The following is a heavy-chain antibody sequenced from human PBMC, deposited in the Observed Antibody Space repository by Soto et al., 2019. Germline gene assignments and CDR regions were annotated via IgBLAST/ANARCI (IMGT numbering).Heavy chain of an antibody. J-gene: IGHJ4*02. CDR3: AKGSGTIG. CDR1: EFTYSSYA. Sequence: GGDLRLSCEASEFTYSSYAMIWVRQAPGKGLEWVSAISVSGGSTYYADSVKGRFTISRDNSKNTLYLQMNSLRAEDKAVYYCAKGSGTIGWGQGTLVHVSS. V-gene: IGHV3-23*01. CDR2: ISVSGGST. D-gene: IGHD1-26*01.